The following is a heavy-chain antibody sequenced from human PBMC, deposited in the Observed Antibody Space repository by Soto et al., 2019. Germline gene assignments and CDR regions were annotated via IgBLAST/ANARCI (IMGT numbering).Heavy chain of an antibody. Sequence: QVQLVESGGGVVQPGRSLRLSCAASGFTFSSYSMHWVRQAPGKGLEWVAVTSYDGSKKYYADSVKGRFIISRDNSKNTLFLQVNSLRVEDTAVYYCARERPAYCRGGTCWTSDYWGQGTLVTVSS. CDR1: GFTFSSYS. J-gene: IGHJ4*02. D-gene: IGHD2-15*01. V-gene: IGHV3-30*04. CDR2: TSYDGSKK. CDR3: ARERPAYCRGGTCWTSDY.